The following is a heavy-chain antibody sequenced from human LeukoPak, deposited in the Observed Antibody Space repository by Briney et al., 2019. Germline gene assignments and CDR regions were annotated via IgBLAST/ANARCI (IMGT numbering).Heavy chain of an antibody. V-gene: IGHV3-7*01. J-gene: IGHJ4*02. CDR3: ARLLAYGGGGEAFDY. CDR1: GFTFSTYW. CDR2: INHDGSEK. Sequence: GGSLRLSCAASGFTFSTYWMTWVRQAPGKGLEWVANINHDGSEKYYVDSVRGRFTISRDNAKNSLYLQMNSLRAEDTALYYCARLLAYGGGGEAFDYWGQGSLVTVSP. D-gene: IGHD2-8*01.